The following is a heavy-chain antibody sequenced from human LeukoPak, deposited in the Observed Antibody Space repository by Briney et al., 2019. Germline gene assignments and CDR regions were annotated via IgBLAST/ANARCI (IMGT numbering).Heavy chain of an antibody. V-gene: IGHV4-39*01. CDR1: GGSISSSSYY. D-gene: IGHD5-24*01. CDR3: ARGPRWLQSVSRSGYFDL. J-gene: IGHJ2*01. CDR2: IYYSGST. Sequence: SETLSLTCTVSGGSISSSSYYWGWIRQPPGKGLEWIGSIYYSGSTYYNPSLKSRVTISVDTSKNQFSLKLSSVTAADTAVYYCARGPRWLQSVSRSGYFDLWGRGTLVTVSS.